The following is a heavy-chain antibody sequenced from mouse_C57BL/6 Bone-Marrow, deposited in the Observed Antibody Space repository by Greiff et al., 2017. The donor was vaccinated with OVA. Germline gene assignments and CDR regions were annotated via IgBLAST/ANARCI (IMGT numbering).Heavy chain of an antibody. CDR3: ARGDYYGSSPFAY. Sequence: EVMLVESGAELVRPGSSMKMSCKTSGYTFTSYGINWVKQRPGQGLEWIGYIYIGNGYTEYNEKFKGKATLTSDTSSSTAYMQLSSLTSEDSAIYFCARGDYYGSSPFAYWGQGTLVTVSA. CDR1: GYTFTSYG. D-gene: IGHD1-1*01. V-gene: IGHV1-58*01. CDR2: IYIGNGYT. J-gene: IGHJ3*01.